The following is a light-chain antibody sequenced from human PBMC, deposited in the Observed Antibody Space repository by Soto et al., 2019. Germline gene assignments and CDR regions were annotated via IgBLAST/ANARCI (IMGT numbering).Light chain of an antibody. CDR1: ENIFKF. J-gene: IGKJ4*01. V-gene: IGKV1-5*01. Sequence: DILLIQSPATLSASVGDRITITCRASENIFKFLAWYQQRSGSAPNLLIYAASDLEKGVPSRFSRSRSRTQLTLPIHNLQPNDSATYFCQHYHAQSITFGGGTQVDVK. CDR3: QHYHAQSIT. CDR2: AAS.